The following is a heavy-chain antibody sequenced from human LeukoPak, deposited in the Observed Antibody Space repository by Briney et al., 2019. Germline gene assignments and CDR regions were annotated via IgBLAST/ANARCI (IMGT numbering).Heavy chain of an antibody. CDR1: GGSISSSSYY. J-gene: IGHJ6*02. V-gene: IGHV4-39*01. D-gene: IGHD2-2*01. CDR2: IYYSGST. CDR3: ASVPSTYYCGMDV. Sequence: SETLSLTCTVSGGSISSSSYYWGWIRQPPGKGLEWIGSIYYSGSTYYNPSLKSRVTISVDTSKNQFSLKLSSVTAADTAVYYCASVPSTYYCGMDVWGQGTTVTVSS.